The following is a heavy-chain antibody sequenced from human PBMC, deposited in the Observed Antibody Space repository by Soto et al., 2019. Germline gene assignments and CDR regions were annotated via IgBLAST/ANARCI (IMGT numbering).Heavy chain of an antibody. CDR3: TKANRYCSGANCFTFDY. V-gene: IGHV3-23*01. D-gene: IGHD2-15*01. Sequence: GGSLRLSCTASGFTFSNYAMSWVRQAPGKGLEWVSTFSSGGGGTYYADSVKGRFTISRDNSKNTLSLQMNSLRAEDTVVYFCTKANRYCSGANCFTFDYWGLGTLVTVSS. J-gene: IGHJ4*02. CDR2: FSSGGGGT. CDR1: GFTFSNYA.